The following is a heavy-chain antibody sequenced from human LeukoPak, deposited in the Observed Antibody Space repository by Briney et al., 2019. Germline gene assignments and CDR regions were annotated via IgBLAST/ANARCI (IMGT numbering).Heavy chain of an antibody. D-gene: IGHD4-17*01. CDR1: GFTFSNYG. V-gene: IGHV3-30*18. J-gene: IGHJ4*02. CDR3: AKDFGYGDCFDH. CDR2: MSYDGTHK. Sequence: GGSLRLSCAASGFTFSNYGLHWVRQAPGKGLEWVAFMSYDGTHKYYADSARGRFTISRDNSKNTLFLQMNSLRTEDTAVYYCAKDFGYGDCFDHWGQGTVVTVSS.